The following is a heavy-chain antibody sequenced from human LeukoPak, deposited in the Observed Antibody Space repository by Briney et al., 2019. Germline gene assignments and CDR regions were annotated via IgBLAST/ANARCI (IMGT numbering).Heavy chain of an antibody. CDR3: AKAPATGEGYYFYYMDV. D-gene: IGHD7-27*01. V-gene: IGHV4-59*11. CDR1: SGSISGHY. CDR2: IHYTGAA. Sequence: SETLSLTCTVSSGSISGHYWSWVRQPPGKDLECIGHIHYTGAAYYIPSLQSRLTFSVDTSRNQFSLRLTSVTAADTAVYYCAKAPATGEGYYFYYMDVWGKGTTVTVSS. J-gene: IGHJ6*03.